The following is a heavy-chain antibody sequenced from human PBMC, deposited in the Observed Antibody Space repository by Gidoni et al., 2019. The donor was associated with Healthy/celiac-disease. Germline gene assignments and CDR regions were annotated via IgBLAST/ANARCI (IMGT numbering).Heavy chain of an antibody. CDR1: GFTVSSNY. D-gene: IGHD3-10*01. Sequence: VQPGGSLRLSCAASGFTVSSNYMSWVRQAPGKGLEWVPVIYSGGSTYYADSVKGRFTISRDDSKNTLYLQMNSLRAEDTAVYYCAREGRWFGESAHAFDIWGQGTMVTVSS. CDR3: AREGRWFGESAHAFDI. CDR2: IYSGGST. J-gene: IGHJ3*02. V-gene: IGHV3-66*01.